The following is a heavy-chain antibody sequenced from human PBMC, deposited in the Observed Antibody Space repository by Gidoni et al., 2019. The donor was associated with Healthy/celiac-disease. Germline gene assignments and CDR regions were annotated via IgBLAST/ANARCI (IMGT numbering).Heavy chain of an antibody. CDR2: IYYSGST. D-gene: IGHD6-13*01. V-gene: IGHV4-39*01. J-gene: IGHJ5*02. CDR3: ASHSPLPAAGTGWFDP. Sequence: QLQLQESGPGLVKPSETLSLTCTVSGGSISSSSYYWGWLRQPPGKGLEWIGSIYYSGSTYYNPSLKIRVTISVDTSKNQFSLKLSSVTAADTAVYYCASHSPLPAAGTGWFDPWGQGTLVTVSS. CDR1: GGSISSSSYY.